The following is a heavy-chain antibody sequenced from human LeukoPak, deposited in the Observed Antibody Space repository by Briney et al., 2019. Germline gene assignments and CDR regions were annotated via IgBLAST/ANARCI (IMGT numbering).Heavy chain of an antibody. Sequence: GGSLRLSCAASGFTFSSYSMNWVRQAPGKGLEWVSSISSSSSYIYYADSVKGRFTISRDNAKNSLYLQMNSLRAEDTAVYYCTRSRGGHVLTGYSYWGQGTLVTVSS. CDR3: TRSRGGHVLTGYSY. CDR2: ISSSSSYI. CDR1: GFTFSSYS. J-gene: IGHJ4*02. D-gene: IGHD3-9*01. V-gene: IGHV3-21*01.